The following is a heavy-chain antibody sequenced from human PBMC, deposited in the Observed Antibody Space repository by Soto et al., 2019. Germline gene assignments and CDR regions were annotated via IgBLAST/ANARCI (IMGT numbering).Heavy chain of an antibody. J-gene: IGHJ3*02. CDR2: ISSDGNNQ. CDR3: AKERGVLDAFDI. D-gene: IGHD3-10*01. CDR1: GFTSSSFV. Sequence: QVQLVESGGGVVQPGTSLRLSCAASGFTSSSFVINCVLQAPGKGLEWLAVISSDGNNQYYADSVKGRFTISRDNSKKTLYLKVNSLRAEDTAVYFCAKERGVLDAFDIWGQGTMVTVS. V-gene: IGHV3-30*18.